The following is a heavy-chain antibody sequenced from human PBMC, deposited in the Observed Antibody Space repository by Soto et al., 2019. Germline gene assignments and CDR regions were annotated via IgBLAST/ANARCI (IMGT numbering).Heavy chain of an antibody. CDR2: IRSKANSYAT. CDR3: TRPNYYDSSGYPYYYGMDV. Sequence: GGSLRLSCAASGFTFSGSAMHWVRQASGKGLEWVGRIRSKANSYATAYAASVKGRFTISRDDSKNTAYLQMNSLKTEDTAVYYCTRPNYYDSSGYPYYYGMDVWGQGTTVTVSS. J-gene: IGHJ6*02. V-gene: IGHV3-73*01. D-gene: IGHD3-22*01. CDR1: GFTFSGSA.